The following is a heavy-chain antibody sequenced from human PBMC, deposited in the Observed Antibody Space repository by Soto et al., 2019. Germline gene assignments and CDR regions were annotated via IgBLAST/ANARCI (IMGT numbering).Heavy chain of an antibody. CDR1: GGSISSGGYY. J-gene: IGHJ6*03. Sequence: QSQTLSLTCTVSGGSISSGGYYWSWIRQHPGKGLEWIGYIYYSGSTYYNPSLKSRVTISVDTSKNQFSLKLSSVTAADTAVYYCARDSGYSSSWQTYYYYYMDVWGKGTTVTVSS. V-gene: IGHV4-31*03. CDR3: ARDSGYSSSWQTYYYYYMDV. D-gene: IGHD6-13*01. CDR2: IYYSGST.